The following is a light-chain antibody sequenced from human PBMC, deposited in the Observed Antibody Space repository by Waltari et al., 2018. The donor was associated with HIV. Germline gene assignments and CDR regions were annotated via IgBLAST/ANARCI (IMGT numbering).Light chain of an antibody. V-gene: IGLV2-23*02. J-gene: IGLJ1*01. CDR1: SSDIGTYNL. CDR3: CAYAGFSTYL. Sequence: QSALTQSASVSASPGQSITISCTGSSSDIGTYNLVSWFQQHPGKAPRFLIYGVKTRPAGVSPRFSGSKSGNTASLTISGLQAADEADYHCCAYAGFSTYLFGPGTKVTVL. CDR2: GVK.